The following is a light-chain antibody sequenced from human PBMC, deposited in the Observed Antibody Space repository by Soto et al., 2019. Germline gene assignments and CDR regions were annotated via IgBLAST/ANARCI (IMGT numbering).Light chain of an antibody. J-gene: IGKJ3*01. CDR1: QSVSSSY. CDR2: GAS. V-gene: IGKV3-20*01. CDR3: QQYGYSLFT. Sequence: EIVLTQSPGTLSLSPGERATLSCRASQSVSSSYLTWYQQKPGQAPRLLIYGASGRATGIPDRFSGSGSGTHFTLTISRLEPDDFAVYYCQQYGYSLFTFGPGTKVDI.